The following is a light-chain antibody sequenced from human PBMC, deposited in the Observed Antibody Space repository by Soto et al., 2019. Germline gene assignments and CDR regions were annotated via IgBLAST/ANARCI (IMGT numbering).Light chain of an antibody. CDR1: QSVSGN. Sequence: EIVITQTPATLSVSPGERATLSCRASQSVSGNLAWYQQKPGQAPRLLIYGASTRANGIPARFSGSGSGAEFTLTISSLQSEDFAVYYCQPYNNWFSITFGQGTRLEIK. V-gene: IGKV3-15*01. CDR2: GAS. CDR3: QPYNNWFSIT. J-gene: IGKJ5*01.